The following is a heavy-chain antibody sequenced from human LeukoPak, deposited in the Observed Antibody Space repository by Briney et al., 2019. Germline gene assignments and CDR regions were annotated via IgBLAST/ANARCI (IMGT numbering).Heavy chain of an antibody. D-gene: IGHD4-17*01. CDR1: GFTVSSNY. CDR3: ARRRGGYGEGEFDY. Sequence: PGGSLRLSCAASGFTVSSNYMSWVRQAPGKGPEWVSFIRSDATTAYADSVQGRFTISRDDSKNTLYLQMNSLRVEDTAVYYCARRRGGYGEGEFDYSGQGTLVTVSS. V-gene: IGHV3-66*04. J-gene: IGHJ4*02. CDR2: IRSDATT.